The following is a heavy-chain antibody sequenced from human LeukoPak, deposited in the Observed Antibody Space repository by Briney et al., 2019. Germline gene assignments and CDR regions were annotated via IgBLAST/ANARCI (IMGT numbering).Heavy chain of an antibody. CDR2: MWYDGSRE. CDR3: ARDLSFGSLDF. D-gene: IGHD1-26*01. V-gene: IGHV3-33*01. CDR1: GFILSTHG. J-gene: IGHJ4*02. Sequence: GGSLRLSCAASGFILSTHGVHWVRQAPGKGLEWVAGMWYDGSREDYADSVKGRFTISRDMSKNTLNLQMNSLRVEDTAMFYCARDLSFGSLDFRGQGTLVTVSS.